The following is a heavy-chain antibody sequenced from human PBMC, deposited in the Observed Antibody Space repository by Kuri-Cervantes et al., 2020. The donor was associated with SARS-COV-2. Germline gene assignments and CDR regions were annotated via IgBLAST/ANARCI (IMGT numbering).Heavy chain of an antibody. CDR1: GFTFSSYS. CDR2: ISSSSSYI. CDR3: ARGNVGGLDY. D-gene: IGHD3-16*01. J-gene: IGHJ4*02. V-gene: IGHV3-21*01. Sequence: ETLSLTCAASGFTFSSYSMNWVRQAPGKGLEWVSSISSSSSYIYYADSVKGRFTISRDNAKNSLYLQMSSLRAEDTAVYYCARGNVGGLDYWGQGTLVTVSS.